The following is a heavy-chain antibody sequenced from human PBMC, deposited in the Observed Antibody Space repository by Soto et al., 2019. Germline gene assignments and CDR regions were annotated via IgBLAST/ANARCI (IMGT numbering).Heavy chain of an antibody. Sequence: WESLKISCKGFDYTFAAYWIGWVRQMPVKGPEWMGVINPRDSEVKYSPPFEGQVTISADKSSNTAFLQWRSLKASDTAMYYCARPDNTQDVWYHTYDIWGQGPMVNV. D-gene: IGHD2-2*01. J-gene: IGHJ3*02. V-gene: IGHV5-51*01. CDR3: ARPDNTQDVWYHTYDI. CDR2: INPRDSEV. CDR1: DYTFAAYW.